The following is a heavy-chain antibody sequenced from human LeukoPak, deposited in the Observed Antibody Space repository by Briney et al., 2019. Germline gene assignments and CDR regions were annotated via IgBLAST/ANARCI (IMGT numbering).Heavy chain of an antibody. Sequence: SETLSLTCTVSGGSISSYYWSWIRQPPGKGLEWIGYIYYSGSTNYNPSLKSRVTISVDTSKNQFSLQLSSVTAADTAVYYCARDENGYVWGSFRAWGQGTLVTVSS. V-gene: IGHV4-59*12. J-gene: IGHJ5*02. D-gene: IGHD3-16*02. CDR1: GGSISSYY. CDR3: ARDENGYVWGSFRA. CDR2: IYYSGST.